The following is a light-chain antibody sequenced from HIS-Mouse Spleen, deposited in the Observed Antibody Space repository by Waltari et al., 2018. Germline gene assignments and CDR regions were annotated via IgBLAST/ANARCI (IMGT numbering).Light chain of an antibody. J-gene: IGLJ3*02. CDR3: CSYAGSSTWV. CDR1: SSDVGGYNL. Sequence: QSALTQPASVSGSPGQPITIPCTGTSSDVGGYNLVPWYQQHPGKAPKLLVYEVSKRPSGVSNRFSGSKSGNTASLTISGLQAEDEADYYCCSYAGSSTWVFGGGTKLTVL. V-gene: IGLV2-23*02. CDR2: EVS.